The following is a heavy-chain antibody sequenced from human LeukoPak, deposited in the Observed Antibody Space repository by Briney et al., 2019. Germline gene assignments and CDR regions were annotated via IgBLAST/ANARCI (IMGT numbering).Heavy chain of an antibody. CDR3: ARDSRVGATYDAFDI. CDR1: GFTFSSYS. J-gene: IGHJ3*02. V-gene: IGHV3-48*02. D-gene: IGHD1-26*01. Sequence: GGSLRLSCAASGFTFSSYSMNWVRQAPGKGLEWVSYISSSSSTICYADSVKGRFTISRDNAKNSLYLQMNSLRDEDTAVYYCARDSRVGATYDAFDIWGQGTMVTVSS. CDR2: ISSSSSTI.